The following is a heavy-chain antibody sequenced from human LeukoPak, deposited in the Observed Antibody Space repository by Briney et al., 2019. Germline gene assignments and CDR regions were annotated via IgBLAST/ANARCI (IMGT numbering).Heavy chain of an antibody. V-gene: IGHV5-51*01. J-gene: IGHJ3*02. CDR3: ASLAYSSSWYFDAFDI. CDR1: GYSFTSYW. D-gene: IGHD6-13*01. CDR2: IYPGNSDT. Sequence: GESLKISCKGSGYSFTSYWIGWVRQMPGKGLEWMGIIYPGNSDTRYSPSFQGQGTISADKSICTAYLQWSSLKASDTAMYYCASLAYSSSWYFDAFDIWGQGTMVTVSS.